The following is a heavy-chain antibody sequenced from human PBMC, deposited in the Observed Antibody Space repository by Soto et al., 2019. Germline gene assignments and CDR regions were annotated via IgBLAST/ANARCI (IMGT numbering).Heavy chain of an antibody. Sequence: QVQLVQSGAEVQKPGSSVKVCCKASGGTFSSYAISWVRQAPGQGLEWMGGIIPISDTTNYAQKFQGRVTITADESTSTAYMELSSLRSEDTAVYYCARSQGSSTSLEIYYYYYYGMDVWGQGTTVTVSS. CDR3: ARSQGSSTSLEIYYYYYYGMDV. CDR1: GGTFSSYA. J-gene: IGHJ6*02. V-gene: IGHV1-69*01. D-gene: IGHD2-2*01. CDR2: IIPISDTT.